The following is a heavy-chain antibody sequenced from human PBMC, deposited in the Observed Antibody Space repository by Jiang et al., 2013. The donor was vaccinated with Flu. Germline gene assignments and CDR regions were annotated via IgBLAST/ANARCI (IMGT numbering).Heavy chain of an antibody. CDR3: ARRYCSGGSCYFDAFDI. CDR1: GYSFTSYW. CDR2: IYPGDSDT. V-gene: IGHV5-51*01. Sequence: VQLVESGAEVKKPGESLKISCKGSGYSFTSYWIGWVRQMPGKGLEWMGIIYPGDSDTRYSPSFQGQVTISADKSISTAYLQWSSLKASDTAMYYCARRYCSGGSCYFDAFDIWGQGTMVTVSS. J-gene: IGHJ3*02. D-gene: IGHD2-15*01.